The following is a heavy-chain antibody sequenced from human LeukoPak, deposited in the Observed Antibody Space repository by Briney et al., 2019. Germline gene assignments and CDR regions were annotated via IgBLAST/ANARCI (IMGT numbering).Heavy chain of an antibody. D-gene: IGHD2-15*01. V-gene: IGHV3-53*01. Sequence: GGSLRLSCAASGLTVSSNYLNWVRQAPGKGLEWVSIIYSSGNTYYADSVKGRFIIFRDNSKNTLYLQMNGLRLEDTAVYYCARERRYCSGVNCYSRLDYWGQGTRVTVSS. CDR1: GLTVSSNY. CDR2: IYSSGNT. J-gene: IGHJ4*02. CDR3: ARERRYCSGVNCYSRLDY.